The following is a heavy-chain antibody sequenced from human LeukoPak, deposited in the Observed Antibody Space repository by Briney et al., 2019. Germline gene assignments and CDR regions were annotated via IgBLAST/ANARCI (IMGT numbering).Heavy chain of an antibody. CDR3: ASVIAASGTRNWYFDL. J-gene: IGHJ2*01. CDR1: GYTFTGYY. CDR2: INPNSGGT. V-gene: IGHV1-2*04. Sequence: ASVKVSCKASGYTFTGYYMHWVRQAPGQGLEWMGWINPNSGGTNYAQKFQGWVTMTRDTSISTAYMELSRLRSDDTAVYFCASVIAASGTRNWYFDLWGRGTLVTVSS. D-gene: IGHD6-13*01.